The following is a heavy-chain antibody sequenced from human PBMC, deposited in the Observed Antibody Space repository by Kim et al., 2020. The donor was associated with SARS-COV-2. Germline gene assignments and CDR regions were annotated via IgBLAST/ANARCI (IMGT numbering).Heavy chain of an antibody. Sequence: SETLSLTCTVSGGSISSYYWSWIRQPPGKGLEWIGYIYYSGSTNYNPSLKSRVTISVDTSKNQFSLKLSSVTAADTAVYYCARSLAFGGVIVYFDYWGQGTLVTVSS. D-gene: IGHD3-16*02. CDR2: IYYSGST. V-gene: IGHV4-59*13. J-gene: IGHJ4*02. CDR3: ARSLAFGGVIVYFDY. CDR1: GGSISSYY.